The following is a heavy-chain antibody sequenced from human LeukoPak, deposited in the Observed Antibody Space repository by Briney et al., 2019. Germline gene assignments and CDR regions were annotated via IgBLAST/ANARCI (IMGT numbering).Heavy chain of an antibody. V-gene: IGHV3-23*01. CDR1: GFTFSSYA. CDR2: ISGSGGST. J-gene: IGHJ4*02. D-gene: IGHD5-18*01. CDR3: ANSPPGYSYALYYFDY. Sequence: PGGSLRLSCAASGFTFSSYAMSWVRQAPGKGLEWVSAISGSGGSTYYADSVKGRFTISRDNSKNTLYLQMNSLRAEDTAVYYCANSPPGYSYALYYFDYWGQGTLVTVSS.